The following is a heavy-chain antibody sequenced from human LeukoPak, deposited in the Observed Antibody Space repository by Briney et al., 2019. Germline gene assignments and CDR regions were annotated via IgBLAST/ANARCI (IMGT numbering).Heavy chain of an antibody. CDR2: IYTSGST. CDR1: GGSISSYY. CDR3: ARGCGDFWSGYHLDY. Sequence: SETLSLTCTVSGGSISSYYWSWIRQPAGKGLEWIGRIYTSGSTNYNPSLKSRVTMSVDTSKNQFSLKLSSVTAADTAVYYCARGCGDFWSGYHLDYWGQGTLVTVSS. V-gene: IGHV4-4*07. J-gene: IGHJ4*02. D-gene: IGHD3-3*01.